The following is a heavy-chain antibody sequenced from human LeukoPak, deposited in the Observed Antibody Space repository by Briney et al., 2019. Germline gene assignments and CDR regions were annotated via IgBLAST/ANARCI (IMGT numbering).Heavy chain of an antibody. CDR1: GFTFSSYA. J-gene: IGHJ4*02. V-gene: IGHV3-23*01. CDR2: ISGSGGST. CDR3: AKGPPGGELSSLDY. Sequence: GGYLRLSCAASGFTFSSYAMSWVRQAPGKGLEWGSAISGSGGSTYYADSVKGRFTISRDNSKNTLYLQMNSLRAEDTAVYYCAKGPPGGELSSLDYWGQGTLVTVSS. D-gene: IGHD3-16*02.